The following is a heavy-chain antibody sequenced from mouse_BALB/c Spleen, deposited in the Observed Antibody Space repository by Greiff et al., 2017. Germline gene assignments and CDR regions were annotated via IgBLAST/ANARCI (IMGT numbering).Heavy chain of an antibody. J-gene: IGHJ3*01. CDR1: GFSLTSYG. Sequence: VKLQQSGPGLVAPSQSLSITCTVSGFSLTSYGVHWVRQPPGKGLEWLGVIWAGGSTNYNSALMSRLSISKDNSKSQVFLKMNSLQTDDTAMYYCARDGRTARVSFAYWGQGTLVTVSA. D-gene: IGHD3-2*01. CDR3: ARDGRTARVSFAY. V-gene: IGHV2-9*02. CDR2: IWAGGST.